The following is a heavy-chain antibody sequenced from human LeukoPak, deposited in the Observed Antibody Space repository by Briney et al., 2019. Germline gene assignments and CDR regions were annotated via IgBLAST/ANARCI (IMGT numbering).Heavy chain of an antibody. CDR3: AKDKYCSSTSCYTGGYYGMDV. CDR1: GFTFSSYG. J-gene: IGHJ6*02. D-gene: IGHD2-2*02. V-gene: IGHV3-33*06. CDR2: IWYDGSNK. Sequence: GGSLRLSCAAPGFTFSSYGMHWVRQAPGKGLEWVAVIWYDGSNKYYADSVKGRFTISRDNSKNTLYLQMNSLRAEDTALYYCAKDKYCSSTSCYTGGYYGMDVWGQGTTVTVSS.